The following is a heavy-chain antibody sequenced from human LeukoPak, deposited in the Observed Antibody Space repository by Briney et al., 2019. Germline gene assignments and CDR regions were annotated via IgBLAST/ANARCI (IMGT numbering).Heavy chain of an antibody. CDR3: AKSGDYLWDY. Sequence: SGTLSLTCAVSGGSISTNNWWSWVRQPPGKGLEWIGEIYHTGSTNYSPSLRSRVTMSIDKSNNQFSLNLNSVTAADTAVYYCAKSGDYLWDYWGQGTLVTVSS. D-gene: IGHD3-16*01. CDR2: IYHTGST. V-gene: IGHV4-4*02. CDR1: GGSISTNNW. J-gene: IGHJ4*02.